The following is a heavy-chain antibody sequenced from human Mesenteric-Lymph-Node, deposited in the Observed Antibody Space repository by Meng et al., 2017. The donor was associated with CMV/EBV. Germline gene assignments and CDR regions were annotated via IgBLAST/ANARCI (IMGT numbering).Heavy chain of an antibody. J-gene: IGHJ4*02. D-gene: IGHD3-3*01. V-gene: IGHV3-7*01. CDR1: GFTFRSYW. CDR2: IKEDGSEI. Sequence: GESLKISCAASGFTFRSYWMSWVRQAPGKGLEWVATIKEDGSEIYYVDSVKGRFTISRDNAKNSLDLQMNSLRAEDTAVYYCARDLTYDFWSGIDYWGQGTLVTVSS. CDR3: ARDLTYDFWSGIDY.